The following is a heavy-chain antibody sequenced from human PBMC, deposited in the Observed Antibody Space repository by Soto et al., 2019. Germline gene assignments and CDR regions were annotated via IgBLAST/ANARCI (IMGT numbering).Heavy chain of an antibody. CDR1: GFTFSSYA. Sequence: GGSLRLSCAASGFTFSSYAMHWVRQAPGKGLEWVAVISYDGSNKYYADSVKGRFTISRDNSKNTLYLQMNSLRAEDTAVYYCARAYGGTFDSPLYYFDYWGQGPLVTVYS. CDR2: ISYDGSNK. CDR3: ARAYGGTFDSPLYYFDY. J-gene: IGHJ4*02. V-gene: IGHV3-30-3*01. D-gene: IGHD4-17*01.